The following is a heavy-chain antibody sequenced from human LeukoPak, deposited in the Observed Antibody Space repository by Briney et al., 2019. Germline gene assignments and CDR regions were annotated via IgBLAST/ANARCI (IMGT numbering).Heavy chain of an antibody. D-gene: IGHD6-13*01. CDR3: VREGAAASVDY. Sequence: GGSLRLSCAASGFTFSNAWMSWVRQAPGKGLEYVSAISSNGGATYYANSVKGRFTISRDNSKNTLYLQMGSLRTEDMALYYCVREGAAASVDYWGQGTLVTVSS. V-gene: IGHV3-64*01. CDR1: GFTFSNAW. CDR2: ISSNGGAT. J-gene: IGHJ4*02.